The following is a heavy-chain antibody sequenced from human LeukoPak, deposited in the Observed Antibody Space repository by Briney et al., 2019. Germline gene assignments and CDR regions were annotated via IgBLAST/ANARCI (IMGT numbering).Heavy chain of an antibody. J-gene: IGHJ4*02. V-gene: IGHV3-33*01. CDR3: ARARGYSGYDEIDY. Sequence: GGSLRLSCAASGFTFSSYGMHWVRQAPGKGLEWVAVIWYDGSNKYYADSVKGRFTISRDNSKNTLYLQMNSLRAEDTAVYYCARARGYSGYDEIDYRGQGTLVTVSS. D-gene: IGHD5-12*01. CDR2: IWYDGSNK. CDR1: GFTFSSYG.